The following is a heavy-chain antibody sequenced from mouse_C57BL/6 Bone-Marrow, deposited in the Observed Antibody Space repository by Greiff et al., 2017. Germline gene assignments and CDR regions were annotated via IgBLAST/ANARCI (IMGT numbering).Heavy chain of an antibody. Sequence: VQLQQSGAELVRPGASVKLSCTASGFNIKDDYIHWVKQRPEQGLEWIGWIDPGIGDTEYASKYQGKATITSDKSSNTAYLQLSSLTSEDTAVYYCSSFDGNYFDFWGQGTPLTVAS. CDR2: IDPGIGDT. V-gene: IGHV14-4*01. D-gene: IGHD2-3*01. CDR1: GFNIKDDY. J-gene: IGHJ2*01. CDR3: SSFDGNYFDF.